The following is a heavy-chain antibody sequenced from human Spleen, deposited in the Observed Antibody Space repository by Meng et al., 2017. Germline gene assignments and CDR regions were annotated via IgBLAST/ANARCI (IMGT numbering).Heavy chain of an antibody. CDR2: TYYRSKWYH. CDR1: GDSVSSKTAT. CDR3: ARGVAETGLDF. Sequence: QVQPEQPRPGLLEPSLTLLLTCDISGDSVSSKTATWNWIRQYPSRGLELLGRTYYRSKWYHDSEVSVESRITINPDTSKNQFSLQLNSVTPEDTAVYFCARGVAETGLDFWGQGTLVTVSS. D-gene: IGHD1-1*01. V-gene: IGHV6-1*01. J-gene: IGHJ4*02.